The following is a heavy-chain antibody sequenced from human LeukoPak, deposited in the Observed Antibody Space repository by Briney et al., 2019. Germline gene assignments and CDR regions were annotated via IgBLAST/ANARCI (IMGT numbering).Heavy chain of an antibody. Sequence: SETLSLTCTVSGGSISTYYWSWIRQPPGKGLEWLGYIYYSGTTNYNPSLKSRVIISLDTSKSQFSLKLNSVTAADTAVYYCARVPAFYYGDYWTSSNYFDYWGQGTLVTVSS. CDR1: GGSISTYY. CDR3: ARVPAFYYGDYWTSSNYFDY. J-gene: IGHJ4*02. CDR2: IYYSGTT. V-gene: IGHV4-59*08. D-gene: IGHD4-17*01.